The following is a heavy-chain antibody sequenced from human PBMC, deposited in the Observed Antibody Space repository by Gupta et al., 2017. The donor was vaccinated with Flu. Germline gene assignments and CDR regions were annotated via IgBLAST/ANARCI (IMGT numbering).Heavy chain of an antibody. V-gene: IGHV1-2*02. CDR2: INPNSGGT. D-gene: IGHD6-6*01. J-gene: IGHJ4*02. CDR3: ARDREQLVHRHRAGEIDY. Sequence: QVQLVQSGAEVKKPGASVKVSCKASGYTFTGYYMHWVRQAPGQGLEWMGWINPNSGGTNYAQKLQGRVTMTRDTSISTADRELSRLRSEDTAVYDCARDREQLVHRHRAGEIDYGGQGTLVTVSS. CDR1: GYTFTGYY.